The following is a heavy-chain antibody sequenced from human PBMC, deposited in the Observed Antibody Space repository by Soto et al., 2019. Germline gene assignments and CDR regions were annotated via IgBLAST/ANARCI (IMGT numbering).Heavy chain of an antibody. D-gene: IGHD2-15*01. CDR3: ARGDLSGGSCYSVDI. CDR1: GGSISSSNW. Sequence: QVQLQESGPGLVKPSGTLSLTCAVSGGSISSSNWWSWVRQPPGKGLEWIGEIYHSGGTNYNPSPTRRVTIKVDKSKNPFALKLSSVTAAETAVYYCARGDLSGGSCYSVDIWGQGTMVTVSS. J-gene: IGHJ3*02. V-gene: IGHV4-4*02. CDR2: IYHSGGT.